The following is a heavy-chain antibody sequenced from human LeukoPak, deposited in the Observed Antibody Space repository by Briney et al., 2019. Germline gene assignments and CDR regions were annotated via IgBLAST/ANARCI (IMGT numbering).Heavy chain of an antibody. V-gene: IGHV3-23*01. CDR2: ISGSGGST. Sequence: GGSLRLSCAASGFTFSSYSMNWVRQAPGKGLEWVSAISGSGGSTYYADSVKGRFTISRDNSKNTLYLQMNSLRAEDTAVYYCAKESITIFGVVIIHYFDYWGQGTLVTVSS. CDR1: GFTFSSYS. J-gene: IGHJ4*02. CDR3: AKESITIFGVVIIHYFDY. D-gene: IGHD3-3*01.